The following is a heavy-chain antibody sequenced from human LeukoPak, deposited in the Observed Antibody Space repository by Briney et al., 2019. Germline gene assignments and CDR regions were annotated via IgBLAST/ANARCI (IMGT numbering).Heavy chain of an antibody. CDR3: ARGQGGSYFFDYYYYMDV. CDR2: MNPNSGNT. Sequence: ASVKVSCKASGYSFTTYGISWVRQAPGQGLEWMGWMNPNSGNTGYAQKFQGRVTITRNTSISTAYMELSSLRSEDTAVYYCARGQGGSYFFDYYYYMDVWGKGTTVTVSS. D-gene: IGHD1-26*01. V-gene: IGHV1-8*03. CDR1: GYSFTTYG. J-gene: IGHJ6*03.